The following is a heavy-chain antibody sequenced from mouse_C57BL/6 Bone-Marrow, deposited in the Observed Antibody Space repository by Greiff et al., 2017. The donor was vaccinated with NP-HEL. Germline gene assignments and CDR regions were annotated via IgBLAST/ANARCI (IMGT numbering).Heavy chain of an antibody. CDR3: NTEGLRRGPWFAY. D-gene: IGHD2-4*01. J-gene: IGHJ3*01. CDR2: IDPENGDT. CDR1: GFNIKDDY. V-gene: IGHV14-4*01. Sequence: EVQLQESGAELVRPGASVKLSCTASGFNIKDDYMHWVKQRPEQGLEWIGWIDPENGDTEYASKFKGKATITADTSSNTAYLQLSSLQSENTAVYSDNTEGLRRGPWFAYWGQGTLVTVSA.